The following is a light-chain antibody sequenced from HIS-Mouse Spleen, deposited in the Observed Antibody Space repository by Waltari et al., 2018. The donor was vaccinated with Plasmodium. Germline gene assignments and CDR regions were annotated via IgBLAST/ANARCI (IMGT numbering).Light chain of an antibody. CDR1: ALPKKY. CDR2: EDS. V-gene: IGLV3-10*01. CDR3: YSTDSSGNHRV. J-gene: IGLJ3*02. Sequence: SYELTQPPSVSVSPGQTARITCSGDALPKKYAYWYQQKSGQAPVLVIYEDSKRPSGIPERCSGSSSGTMSTLTIRGAQVEDEADDYCYSTDSSGNHRVFGGGTKLTVL.